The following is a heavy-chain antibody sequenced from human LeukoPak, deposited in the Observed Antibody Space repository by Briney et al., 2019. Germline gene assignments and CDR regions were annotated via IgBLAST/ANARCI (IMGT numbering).Heavy chain of an antibody. J-gene: IGHJ4*02. D-gene: IGHD6-19*01. Sequence: GGSLRLSCAASGFTFSSYAMSWVRQAPGKGLEWVSAISGSGGSTYYADSVKGRFTISRDNSKNTLYLQMNSLRAKDTAVYYFAKDRSSGFYYFVYWGKGTLVTVSS. CDR3: AKDRSSGFYYFVY. CDR2: ISGSGGST. CDR1: GFTFSSYA. V-gene: IGHV3-23*01.